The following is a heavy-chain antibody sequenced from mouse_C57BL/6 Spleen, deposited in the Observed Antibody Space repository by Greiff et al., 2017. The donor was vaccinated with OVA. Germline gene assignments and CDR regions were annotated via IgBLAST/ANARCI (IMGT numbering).Heavy chain of an antibody. CDR1: GGAGTSYT. J-gene: IGHJ2*01. D-gene: IGHD2-3*01. CDR3: ARSDGYQYYFDY. V-gene: IGHV1-4*01. CDR2: INPSSVYT. Sequence: QVQLQQSGAELARPGASVKMSGKDWGGAGTSYTMHWATQSPLHFLESILYINPSSVYTKYNQKFKDKATLTADKSSSTAYMQLSSLTSEDSAVYDCARSDGYQYYFDYWGQGTTLTVSS.